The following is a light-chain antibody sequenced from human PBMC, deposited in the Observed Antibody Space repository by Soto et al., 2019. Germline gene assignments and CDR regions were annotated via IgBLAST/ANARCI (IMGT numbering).Light chain of an antibody. V-gene: IGKV3-11*01. CDR1: QSVSRN. Sequence: EIVLTQSPATLSVSPGERATLSCRATQSVSRNLAWYQQKPGQAPRLLIYDASNRATGIPARFSGSGSGTDFTLTISSLEPKDFAVYYCQQRSNWPLTFGGGTKVDIK. CDR3: QQRSNWPLT. J-gene: IGKJ4*01. CDR2: DAS.